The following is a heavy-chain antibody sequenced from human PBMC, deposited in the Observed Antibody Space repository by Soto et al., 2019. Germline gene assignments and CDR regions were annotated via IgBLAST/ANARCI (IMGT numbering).Heavy chain of an antibody. J-gene: IGHJ6*02. V-gene: IGHV3-30-3*01. D-gene: IGHD2-15*01. CDR2: ISYDGSNK. Sequence: PGGSLRLSCAASGFTFSSYAMHWVRQAPGKGLEWVAVISYDGSNKYYADSVKGRFTISRDNSKNTLYLQMNSLRAEDTAVYYCARDRVVVPSHYYYYGMDVWGQGTTVTVSS. CDR3: ARDRVVVPSHYYYYGMDV. CDR1: GFTFSSYA.